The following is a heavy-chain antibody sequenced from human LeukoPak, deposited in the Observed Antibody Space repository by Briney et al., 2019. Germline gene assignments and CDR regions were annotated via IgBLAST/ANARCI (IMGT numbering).Heavy chain of an antibody. CDR2: ISAYNGKT. J-gene: IGHJ3*02. Sequence: ASVNVSCKASGYEFSSYGISWVRQAPGQGPEWMGWISAYNGKTKYAEKFQGRHTMTTETSTSTAYMEMRSLTSADTAVYYCAKDSPRDDYVRGSYRYSRRGLDIWGQGTLVTASS. D-gene: IGHD3-16*02. CDR3: AKDSPRDDYVRGSYRYSRRGLDI. V-gene: IGHV1-18*01. CDR1: GYEFSSYG.